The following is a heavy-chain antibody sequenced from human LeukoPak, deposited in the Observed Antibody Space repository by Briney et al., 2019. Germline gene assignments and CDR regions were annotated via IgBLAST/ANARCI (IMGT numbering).Heavy chain of an antibody. CDR3: ARVPMTRVDY. D-gene: IGHD3-22*01. J-gene: IGHJ4*02. CDR1: GGSISSSYYY. Sequence: PSETLSLTCTVSGGSISSSYYYWGWIRQPPGKGLEWIGSIYSSGSTNYNPSLKSRVTISVDTSKNQFSLKLSSVTAADTAVYYCARVPMTRVDYWGQGTLVTVSS. V-gene: IGHV4-39*07. CDR2: IYSSGST.